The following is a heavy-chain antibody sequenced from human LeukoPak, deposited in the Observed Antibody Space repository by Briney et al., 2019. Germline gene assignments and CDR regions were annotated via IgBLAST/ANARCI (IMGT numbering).Heavy chain of an antibody. J-gene: IGHJ3*02. Sequence: GGSLRLPCAASGFTFSSYWMSWVRQAPGKGLEWVANIKQDGSEKYYVDSVKGRFTISRDNAKNSLYLQMDSLRAEDTAVYYCARVVRQQLVLGAFDIWGQGTMVTVSS. CDR3: ARVVRQQLVLGAFDI. V-gene: IGHV3-7*01. CDR2: IKQDGSEK. CDR1: GFTFSSYW. D-gene: IGHD6-13*01.